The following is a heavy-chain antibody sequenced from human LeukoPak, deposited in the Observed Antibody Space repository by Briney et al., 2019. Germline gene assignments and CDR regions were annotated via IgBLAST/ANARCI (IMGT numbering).Heavy chain of an antibody. D-gene: IGHD6-13*01. V-gene: IGHV4-4*02. CDR3: ARSIAAAGTLSYFQH. Sequence: SGTLSLTCAVSGGSISSSNWWSWVRQPPGKGLEWIGEIYHSGSTNYNPSLKSRVTISVDKSKNQFSLKLSSVTAADTAVYYCARSIAAAGTLSYFQHWGQGTLVTVSS. CDR1: GGSISSSNW. CDR2: IYHSGST. J-gene: IGHJ1*01.